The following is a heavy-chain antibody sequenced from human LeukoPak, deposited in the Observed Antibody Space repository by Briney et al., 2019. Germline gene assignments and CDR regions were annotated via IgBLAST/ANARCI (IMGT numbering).Heavy chain of an antibody. CDR1: GFTFSSYA. J-gene: IGHJ3*02. Sequence: GGSLRLSCAASGFTFSSYAMSWVRQAPGKGLEWVSAISGRGGSTYYADSVKGRFTISRDNSKNTLYLQMNSLRAEDTAVYYCANGPHSGLDAFDIWGQGTMVTVSS. V-gene: IGHV3-23*01. D-gene: IGHD3-22*01. CDR3: ANGPHSGLDAFDI. CDR2: ISGRGGST.